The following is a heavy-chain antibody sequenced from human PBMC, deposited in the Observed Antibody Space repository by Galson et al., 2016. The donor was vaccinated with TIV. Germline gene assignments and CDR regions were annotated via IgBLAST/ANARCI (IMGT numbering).Heavy chain of an antibody. Sequence: GSLRLSCATSGFSFHHYTMHWVRQAPGKGLQWVALISWDGDNTYYADSVKGRFTISRDNSKSSLYLQMNSLRTEDTALYFCAKDYMWKENYYYMDVWGTGTTVTVSS. V-gene: IGHV3-43*01. D-gene: IGHD1-1*01. J-gene: IGHJ6*03. CDR1: GFSFHHYT. CDR2: ISWDGDNT. CDR3: AKDYMWKENYYYMDV.